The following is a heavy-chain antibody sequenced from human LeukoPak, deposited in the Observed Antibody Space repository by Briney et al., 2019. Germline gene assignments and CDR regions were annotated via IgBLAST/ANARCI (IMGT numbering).Heavy chain of an antibody. CDR3: AREVNWRFDY. CDR1: GFTFTSYS. J-gene: IGHJ4*02. Sequence: PGGSMRLSCAASGFTFTSYSMYWVRQPPGKGLEYVSAISSNGGSTYYANSVKGRFTISRDNSKNTLYLQMGSLRGEDMAVYYCAREVNWRFDYWGQGTLVTVSS. V-gene: IGHV3-64*01. D-gene: IGHD1-1*01. CDR2: ISSNGGST.